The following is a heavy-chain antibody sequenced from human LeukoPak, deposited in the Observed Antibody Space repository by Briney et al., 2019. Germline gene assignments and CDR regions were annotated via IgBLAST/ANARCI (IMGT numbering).Heavy chain of an antibody. CDR2: ISASGGRT. CDR3: AKEKYYDSSGYYSY. Sequence: GGSLRLSCAASGFTFRSYAMSWVRQAPGKGLEWVSVISASGGRTAYTDSVKGRFTVSRDNSKNTLYLQMNSLRAEDTAVYYCAKEKYYDSSGYYSYWGQGTLVTVSS. D-gene: IGHD3-22*01. V-gene: IGHV3-23*01. J-gene: IGHJ4*02. CDR1: GFTFRSYA.